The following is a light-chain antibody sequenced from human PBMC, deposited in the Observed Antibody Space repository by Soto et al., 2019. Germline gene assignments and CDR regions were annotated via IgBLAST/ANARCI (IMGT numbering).Light chain of an antibody. CDR1: SSNIGSNT. J-gene: IGLJ1*01. V-gene: IGLV1-44*01. Sequence: QSVLTQPPSASGTPGQRVTISCSGSSSNIGSNTVSWYQHLPGTAPKLLIYSNNQRPSGVPDRFSGSKSGTSASLAISGLQSEDEAHYYCAAWDDTLNGLYVFGTGTKVTVL. CDR3: AAWDDTLNGLYV. CDR2: SNN.